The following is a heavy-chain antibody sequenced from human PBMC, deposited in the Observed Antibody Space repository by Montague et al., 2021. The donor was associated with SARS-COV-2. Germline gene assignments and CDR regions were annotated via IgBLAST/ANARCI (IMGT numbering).Heavy chain of an antibody. CDR1: GASVASGNFY. V-gene: IGHV4-61*01. CDR3: ARSRANVPSRPGFDY. D-gene: IGHD6-6*01. J-gene: IGHJ4*02. Sequence: SKTLSLTCTVSGASVASGNFYWSWIRQPPGKGLEWIGYMYYTGHTNYNPSLESRVTMPVDPSKSQFSLTLTSVTAADTAVYYCARSRANVPSRPGFDYWGQGALVTVSS. CDR2: MYYTGHT.